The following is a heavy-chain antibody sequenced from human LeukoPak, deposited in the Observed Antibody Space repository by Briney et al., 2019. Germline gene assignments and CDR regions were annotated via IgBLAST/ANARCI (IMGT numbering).Heavy chain of an antibody. CDR2: ISGNGGST. V-gene: IGHV3-23*01. J-gene: IGHJ4*02. CDR1: GFTVSSNY. CDR3: ATEGIVGGGAHFDY. Sequence: GGSLRLSCAASGFTVSSNYMSWVRQAPGKGLEWVSGISGNGGSTYYADSVKGRFTISRDNSKHTLYLQMNSLRAEDTALYYCATEGIVGGGAHFDYWGQETLVTVSS. D-gene: IGHD1-26*01.